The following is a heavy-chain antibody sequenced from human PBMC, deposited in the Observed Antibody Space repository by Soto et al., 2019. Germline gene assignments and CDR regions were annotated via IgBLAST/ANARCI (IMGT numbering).Heavy chain of an antibody. Sequence: QVQLKESGPGLVKPADTLSHECTVSGGSITPYYWSWIRQTPGGGLEWIGYVSYNGNTNYNPSLKSRVSISADTSKNEFSLKLTSLTAADAAIYFCARQQYTVVTAFDVWGQVTMVAVSS. CDR2: VSYNGNT. J-gene: IGHJ3*01. V-gene: IGHV4-59*07. CDR3: ARQQYTVVTAFDV. CDR1: GGSITPYY. D-gene: IGHD2-15*01.